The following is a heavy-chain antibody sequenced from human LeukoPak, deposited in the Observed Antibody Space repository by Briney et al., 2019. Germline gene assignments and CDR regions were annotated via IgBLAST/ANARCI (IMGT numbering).Heavy chain of an antibody. J-gene: IGHJ3*02. CDR1: GYTFTGYY. CDR3: APSLGYAKNAFDI. CDR2: INPNSGGT. Sequence: GASVTVSCKASGYTFTGYYMHWVRQAPGQGLEWMGWINPNSGGTNYAQKFQGWVTMTRDTSISTAYMELSRLRSDDTAVYYCAPSLGYAKNAFDIWGQGTMVTVSS. V-gene: IGHV1-2*04. D-gene: IGHD3-16*01.